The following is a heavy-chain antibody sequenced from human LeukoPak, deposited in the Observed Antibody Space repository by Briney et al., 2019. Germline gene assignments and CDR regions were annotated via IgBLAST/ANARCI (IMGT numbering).Heavy chain of an antibody. V-gene: IGHV3-30*02. Sequence: GGSLRLSCAASGFTFSSYGMHWVRQAPGKGLEWVAFIRYDGSNKYYADSVKGRFTISRDNSKNTLYLQMNSLRAEDTAVYYCAKDAVVYQLLFNYFDYWGQGTLVTVSS. J-gene: IGHJ4*02. D-gene: IGHD2-2*01. CDR3: AKDAVVYQLLFNYFDY. CDR2: IRYDGSNK. CDR1: GFTFSSYG.